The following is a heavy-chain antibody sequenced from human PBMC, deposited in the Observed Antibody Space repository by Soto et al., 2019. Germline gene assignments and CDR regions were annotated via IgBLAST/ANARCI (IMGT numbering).Heavy chain of an antibody. D-gene: IGHD4-17*01. Sequence: EVQLVESGGGLVKPGGSLRLSCAASGFTFSSYSMNWVRQAPGKGLEWVSSISSSSSYIYYAASVKGRFTISRDNAKNSLYLQMNSLRAEDTAVYYCAGIYGDYSAVGYWGQGTLVTVSS. CDR2: ISSSSSYI. J-gene: IGHJ4*02. CDR3: AGIYGDYSAVGY. V-gene: IGHV3-21*01. CDR1: GFTFSSYS.